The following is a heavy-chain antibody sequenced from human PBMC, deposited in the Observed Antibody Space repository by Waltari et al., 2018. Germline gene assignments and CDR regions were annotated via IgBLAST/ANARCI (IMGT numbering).Heavy chain of an antibody. CDR1: GFPLSTSGMG. CDR3: ARRPAAAAPFDY. J-gene: IGHJ4*02. CDR2: IYWDDDK. V-gene: IGHV2-5*02. Sequence: QVTLKESGPALVKPTQTLTLTCTFPGFPLSTSGMGVGWTRQPSRKTLEWLAHIYWDDDKRYSTSLKSRLTISKDTSKNQVVLTMTNMDPVDTATYYCARRPAAAAPFDYWGQGVLVTVSS. D-gene: IGHD6-25*01.